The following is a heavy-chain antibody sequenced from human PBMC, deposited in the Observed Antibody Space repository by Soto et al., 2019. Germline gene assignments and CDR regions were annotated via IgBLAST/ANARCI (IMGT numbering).Heavy chain of an antibody. CDR2: IYYSGST. CDR3: AAVVAASWFDP. V-gene: IGHV4-59*01. CDR1: GGSISSYY. D-gene: IGHD2-15*01. Sequence: PSETLSLTCTVSGGSISSYYWSWIRQPPGKGLEWIGYIYYSGSTNYNPSLKSRVTISVDTSKNQFSLKLSSVTAADTAVYYCAAVVAASWFDPWGQGTPVTVSS. J-gene: IGHJ5*02.